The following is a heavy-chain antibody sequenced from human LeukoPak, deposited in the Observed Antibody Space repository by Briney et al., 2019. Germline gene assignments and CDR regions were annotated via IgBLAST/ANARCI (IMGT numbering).Heavy chain of an antibody. CDR1: GFIVSSNY. CDR3: GSYYVHGAFDI. D-gene: IGHD2/OR15-2a*01. CDR2: ISSSGTTI. J-gene: IGHJ3*02. V-gene: IGHV3-11*01. Sequence: GGSLRLSCAASGFIVSSNYMSRVRQPPGKGLGWISYISSSGTTIYYADSVKGRFTISRDNAKNSLYLQMNGLRAEDTAVYYCGSYYVHGAFDIWGQGTMVTVSS.